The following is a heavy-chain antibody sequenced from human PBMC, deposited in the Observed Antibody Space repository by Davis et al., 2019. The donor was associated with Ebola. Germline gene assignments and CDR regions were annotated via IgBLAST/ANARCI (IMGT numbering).Heavy chain of an antibody. J-gene: IGHJ6*02. V-gene: IGHV4-4*02. CDR2: SYHSGTT. D-gene: IGHD3-16*01. CDR1: GVSISRSNM. CDR3: SKAAGDTGHYGMDV. Sequence: SETLSLTCAASGVSISRSNMSCWLRPPPGKGQEWSWDSYHSGTTNYTPSLKSRVTISVDNSKNTFSLKLSTVTAEDTAVYYCSKAAGDTGHYGMDVWGQGTTVTVSS.